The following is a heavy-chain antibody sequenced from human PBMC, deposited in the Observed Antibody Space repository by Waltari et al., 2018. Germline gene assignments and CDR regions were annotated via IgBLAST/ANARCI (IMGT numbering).Heavy chain of an antibody. CDR1: GFTFSSYA. Sequence: QVQLVESGGGVVQPGRSLRLSCAASGFTFSSYAMHWVRQVPGKGLEWVAVISYDGSNKYYADSVKGRFTISRDNSKNTLYLQMNSLRAEDTAVYYCAAGGTVGYFDYWGQGTLVTVSS. CDR2: ISYDGSNK. V-gene: IGHV3-30-3*01. D-gene: IGHD3-16*01. J-gene: IGHJ4*02. CDR3: AAGGTVGYFDY.